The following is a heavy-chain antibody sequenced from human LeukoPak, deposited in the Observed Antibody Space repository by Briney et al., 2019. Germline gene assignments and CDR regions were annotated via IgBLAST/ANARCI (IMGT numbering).Heavy chain of an antibody. Sequence: GGSLRLSCTASGFTFGDYAMSWFRQAPGKGLEWVGFIRSKAYGGTTEYAASVKGRFTISRDDSKSIAYLQMNSPKTEDTAVYYCTRRYNYDSSGYYYVRDAFDIWGQGTMVTVSS. CDR2: IRSKAYGGTT. CDR3: TRRYNYDSSGYYYVRDAFDI. D-gene: IGHD3-22*01. CDR1: GFTFGDYA. J-gene: IGHJ3*02. V-gene: IGHV3-49*03.